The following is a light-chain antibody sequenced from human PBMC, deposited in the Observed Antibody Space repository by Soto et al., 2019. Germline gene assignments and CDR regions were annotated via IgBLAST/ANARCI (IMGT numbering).Light chain of an antibody. J-gene: IGLJ2*01. CDR1: KLGDKY. Sequence: SYELTQAPSLSVSPGQTATITCSGDKLGDKYVCWYQQKPGQSPMLVIYQDNKRPSGIPERFSGSNSGNTATLTISGTQAMDEADYYCQVWDSSTAVVFGGGTKVTVL. V-gene: IGLV3-1*01. CDR3: QVWDSSTAVV. CDR2: QDN.